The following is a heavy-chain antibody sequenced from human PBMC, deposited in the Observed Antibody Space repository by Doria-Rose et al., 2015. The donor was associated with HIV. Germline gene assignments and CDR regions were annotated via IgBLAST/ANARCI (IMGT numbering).Heavy chain of an antibody. V-gene: IGHV2-26*01. CDR3: ARIKSSRWYHKYYFDF. D-gene: IGHD6-13*01. Sequence: SGPVLVKPTETLTLTCTVSGVSLSSPGMGVGWIRQHPGKALEWLAYIFSDDERSYKTSLKSRLTISRGTSKSQVVLTMTDMDPVDTATYYCARIKSSRWYHKYYFDFWGQGTLVIVSA. CDR2: IFSDDER. CDR1: GVSLSSPGMG. J-gene: IGHJ4*02.